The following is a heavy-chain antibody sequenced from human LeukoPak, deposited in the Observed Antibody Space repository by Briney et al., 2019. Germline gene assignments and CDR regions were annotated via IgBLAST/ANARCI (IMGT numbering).Heavy chain of an antibody. J-gene: IGHJ5*02. V-gene: IGHV4-31*03. CDR3: ARVVPAASDWFDP. Sequence: SETLSLTCTVSGGSISSGGYYWSWIRQHPGKGLEWIGYIYYSGSTHYNPSLKSRVTISVDTSKNQFSLKLSSVTAADTAVYYCARVVPAASDWFDPWGQGTLVTVSS. CDR2: IYYSGST. D-gene: IGHD2-2*01. CDR1: GGSISSGGYY.